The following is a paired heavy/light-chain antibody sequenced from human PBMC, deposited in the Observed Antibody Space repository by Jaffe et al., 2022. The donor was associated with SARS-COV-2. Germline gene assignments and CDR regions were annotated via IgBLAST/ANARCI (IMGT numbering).Heavy chain of an antibody. CDR1: GFFFDDYA. CDR2: ISWNKNNI. Sequence: EVQLVESGGGLVQPGRSLRLSCAASGFFFDDYAMHWVRQAPGKGLEWVSGISWNKNNIGYADSVKGRVTISRDNAKNSLYLQMNSLRAEDTALYYCAKDMGQDWGYHYNGMDVWGQGTTVTVSS. CDR3: AKDMGQDWGYHYNGMDV. D-gene: IGHD7-27*01. V-gene: IGHV3-9*01. J-gene: IGHJ6*02.
Light chain of an antibody. J-gene: IGKJ3*01. CDR2: AAS. V-gene: IGKV1-39*01. CDR3: QQSYSTLVFT. Sequence: DIQMTQSPSSLSASVGDRVTITCRASQNIINFLNWYQQEPGKAPKLLIYAASSLRSGVPSRFSGSGSGTDFTLTINSLQPEDFATYYCQQSYSTLVFTFGPGTRVDLK. CDR1: QNIINF.